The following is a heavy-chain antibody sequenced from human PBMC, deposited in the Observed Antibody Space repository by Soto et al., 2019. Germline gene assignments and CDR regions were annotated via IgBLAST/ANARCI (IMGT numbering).Heavy chain of an antibody. Sequence: EVQLVESGGGLVQPGGSLRLSCAASGFTFSSYWMSWVRQVPGKGLEWVANIKQDGSEKYYVDSVKGRFTISRDNAKNSLYLQMNSLRAEDTAVYYCARARRRWLQLEGILFDYWGQGTLVTVSS. J-gene: IGHJ4*02. CDR2: IKQDGSEK. CDR3: ARARRRWLQLEGILFDY. V-gene: IGHV3-7*01. D-gene: IGHD1-1*01. CDR1: GFTFSSYW.